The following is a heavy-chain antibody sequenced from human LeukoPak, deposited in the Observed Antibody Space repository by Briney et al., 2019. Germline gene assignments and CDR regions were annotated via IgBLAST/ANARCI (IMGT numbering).Heavy chain of an antibody. J-gene: IGHJ4*02. V-gene: IGHV5-51*01. CDR2: IYPGDSDT. Sequence: PGESLKISCKGSGYSFTSYWIGWVRQMPGKGLEWMGIIYPGDSDTRYSPSFQGQVTISADKSISTAYLQWSSLKASGTAMYYCARRWAYCGGDCDYYFDYWGQGTLVTVSS. CDR3: ARRWAYCGGDCDYYFDY. D-gene: IGHD2-21*02. CDR1: GYSFTSYW.